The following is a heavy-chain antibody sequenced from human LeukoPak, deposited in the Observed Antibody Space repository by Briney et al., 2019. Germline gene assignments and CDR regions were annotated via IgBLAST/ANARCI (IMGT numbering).Heavy chain of an antibody. CDR3: AREISGIAVAGTGPYYYYYMDV. J-gene: IGHJ6*03. V-gene: IGHV3-20*04. Sequence: RPGGSLRLSCAASGFTFDDYGMSWVRQAPGKGLEWVSGINWNGGSTGYADSVKGRFTISRDNAKNSLYLQMNSLRAEDTALYYCAREISGIAVAGTGPYYYYYMDVWGKGTTVTVSS. CDR2: INWNGGST. D-gene: IGHD6-19*01. CDR1: GFTFDDYG.